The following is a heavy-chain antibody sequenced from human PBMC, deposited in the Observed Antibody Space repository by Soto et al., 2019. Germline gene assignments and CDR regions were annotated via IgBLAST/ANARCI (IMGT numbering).Heavy chain of an antibody. CDR1: GFIFTTSD. D-gene: IGHD2-21*02. V-gene: IGHV3-23*04. J-gene: IGHJ4*02. CDR3: AKGGGGDHGY. Sequence: EVQLVESEGGLVQPGGSLRLSCEASGFIFTTSDMSWVRQAPGKGLEWISSITITGDTTHYADSVKGRFTISRDNSRNTVYLQMNRPRVDDPAVFYRAKGGGGDHGYWGQGTLVAVSS. CDR2: ITITGDTT.